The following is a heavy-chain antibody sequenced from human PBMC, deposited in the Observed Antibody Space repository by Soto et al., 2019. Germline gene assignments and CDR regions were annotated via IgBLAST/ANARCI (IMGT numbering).Heavy chain of an antibody. D-gene: IGHD2-2*01. V-gene: IGHV1-69*01. J-gene: IGHJ6*02. CDR1: GGTFSSYA. CDR2: IIPISDTT. Sequence: QVQLVQSGAEVKKPGSSVKVSCKASGGTFSSYAISWVRQAPGQGLEWMGGIIPISDTTNYAQKFQGRVTITADDSTSTAYMELSSLRSEDTAVYYCARSQGSSTSLEIYYYYYYGMEVWGQGTTVTVSS. CDR3: ARSQGSSTSLEIYYYYYYGMEV.